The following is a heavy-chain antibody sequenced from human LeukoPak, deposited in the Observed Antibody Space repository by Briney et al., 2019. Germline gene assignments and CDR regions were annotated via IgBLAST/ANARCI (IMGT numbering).Heavy chain of an antibody. V-gene: IGHV3-23*01. CDR2: ISGSGGST. CDR3: AKDRPYYDSSGYSPLCDAFDI. J-gene: IGHJ3*02. D-gene: IGHD3-22*01. CDR1: GFTFSSYA. Sequence: PGGSLRLSCAASGFTFSSYAMSWVRQAPGKGLEWVSAISGSGGSTYYADSVKGRFTISRDNSKNTLHLQMNSLRAEDTAVYYCAKDRPYYDSSGYSPLCDAFDIWGQGTMVTVSS.